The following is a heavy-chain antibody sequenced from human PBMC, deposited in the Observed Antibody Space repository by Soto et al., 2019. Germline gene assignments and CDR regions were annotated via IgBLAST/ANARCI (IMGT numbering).Heavy chain of an antibody. CDR3: ARAISTGYNILTGYYVDY. D-gene: IGHD3-9*01. CDR1: GYSISSGYY. Sequence: WETLSLTCAVSGYSISSGYYWGWIRQPPGKGLEWIGSIYHSGSTYYNPSLKSRVTISVDTSKNQFSLKLTSVTAADTAHYYCARAISTGYNILTGYYVDYWGQGSLVTVSS. CDR2: IYHSGST. V-gene: IGHV4-38-2*01. J-gene: IGHJ4*02.